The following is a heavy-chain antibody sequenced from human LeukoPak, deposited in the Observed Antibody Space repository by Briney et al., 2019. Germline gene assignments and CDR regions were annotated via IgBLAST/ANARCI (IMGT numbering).Heavy chain of an antibody. J-gene: IGHJ4*02. CDR3: STVEHF. Sequence: GGSLRLSCSASGLTLSGYWMHWVRQIPGKGLVWVSRIDSDGSGTSYADSVKGRFTTSRDDVKNMLYLQMSSLRVEDTGLYYCSTVEHFWGQGTLVTVSS. CDR2: IDSDGSGT. V-gene: IGHV3-74*01. CDR1: GLTLSGYW. D-gene: IGHD1/OR15-1a*01.